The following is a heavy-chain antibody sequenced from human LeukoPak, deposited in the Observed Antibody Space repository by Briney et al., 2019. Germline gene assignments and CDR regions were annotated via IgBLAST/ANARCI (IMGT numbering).Heavy chain of an antibody. J-gene: IGHJ3*02. CDR3: ARSGRGGAFDI. Sequence: QTGGTLRLSCAGSGFTLSSNWMHWVRQAPGKGLVWVSRFYSDGSRTNYVDSVKGRFTISGDNAKNTQYLQMNSLRADDTAVYYCARSGRGGAFDIWGQGTMVTVSS. V-gene: IGHV3-74*01. D-gene: IGHD1-26*01. CDR2: FYSDGSRT. CDR1: GFTLSSNW.